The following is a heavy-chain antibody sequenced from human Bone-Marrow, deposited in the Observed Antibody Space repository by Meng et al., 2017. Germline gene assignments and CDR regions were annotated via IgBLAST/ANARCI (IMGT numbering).Heavy chain of an antibody. V-gene: IGHV1-46*01. CDR2: INPSGGST. CDR3: ARDKGSSGSGVRFDP. CDR1: GYTFTSYY. J-gene: IGHJ5*02. D-gene: IGHD3-22*01. Sequence: QVQRVQSGAEVKKPGASVKVSCKASGYTFTSYYMHWVRQAPGQGLEWMGIINPSGGSTSYAQKFQGRVTMTRDTSTSTVYMELSSLRSEDTAVYYCARDKGSSGSGVRFDPWGQGTLVTVFS.